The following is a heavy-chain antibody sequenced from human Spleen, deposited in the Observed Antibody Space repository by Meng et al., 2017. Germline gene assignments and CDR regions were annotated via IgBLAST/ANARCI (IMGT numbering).Heavy chain of an antibody. J-gene: IGHJ4*02. Sequence: QGPLRQWGAGLLKPSETLSLTCAVYGGSFSGYYWSWIRQPPGKGLEWIGEINHSGSTNYNPSLESRATISVDTSQNNLSLKLSSVTAADSAVYYCARGPTTMAHDFDYWGQGTLVTVSS. D-gene: IGHD4-11*01. CDR3: ARGPTTMAHDFDY. V-gene: IGHV4-34*01. CDR1: GGSFSGYY. CDR2: INHSGST.